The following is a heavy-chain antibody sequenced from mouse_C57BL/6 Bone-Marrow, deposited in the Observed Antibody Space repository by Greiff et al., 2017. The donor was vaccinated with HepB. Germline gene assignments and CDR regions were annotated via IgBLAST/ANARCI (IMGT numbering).Heavy chain of an antibody. J-gene: IGHJ4*01. D-gene: IGHD2-3*01. CDR3: ARRGPYDCYYFYAMDY. V-gene: IGHV1-69*01. CDR1: GYTFTSYW. Sequence: QVQLQQPGAELVMPGASVKLSCKASGYTFTSYWMHWVKQRPGQGLEWIGEIDPSDSYTNYNQKFKGKSTLTVDKSSSTAYMQLSSLTSEDSAVYYCARRGPYDCYYFYAMDYWGQGTSVTVSS. CDR2: IDPSDSYT.